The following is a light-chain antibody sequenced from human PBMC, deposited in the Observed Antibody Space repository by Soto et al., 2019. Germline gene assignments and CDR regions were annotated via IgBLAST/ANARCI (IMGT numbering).Light chain of an antibody. CDR2: STS. V-gene: IGLV7-43*01. J-gene: IGLJ3*02. CDR3: LLYYGGAQYWV. CDR1: TGAVTSGYY. Sequence: QAVVTQEPSLTVSPGGTVTLTCASSTGAVTSGYYPNWFQQKPGQAPRPLIYSTSNKHSWTPARFSGSLLGGKAALTLSGVQPEDEAEYYCLLYYGGAQYWVFGGGTKLTVL.